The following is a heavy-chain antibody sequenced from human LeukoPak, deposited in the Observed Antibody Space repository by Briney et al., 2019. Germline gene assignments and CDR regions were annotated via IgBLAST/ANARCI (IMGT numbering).Heavy chain of an antibody. CDR1: GITLSNYG. CDR3: AKRGVVIRVILVGFHKEAYYFDS. J-gene: IGHJ4*02. CDR2: ISGSGGGT. V-gene: IGHV3-23*01. Sequence: GGSLRLSCAVSGITLSNYGMSWVRQAPGKGLEWVAGISGSGGGTNYADSVKGRFTISRENPKNTLFLQMNNLRAEDTAVYFCAKRGVVIRVILVGFHKEAYYFDSGGQGALVTVSS. D-gene: IGHD3-22*01.